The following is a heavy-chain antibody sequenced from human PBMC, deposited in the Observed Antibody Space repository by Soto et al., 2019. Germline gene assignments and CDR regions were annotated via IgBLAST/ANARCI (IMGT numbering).Heavy chain of an antibody. J-gene: IGHJ4*02. D-gene: IGHD6-25*01. V-gene: IGHV4-4*02. CDR1: TGSISSGNW. CDR2: IYYTGAT. Sequence: QVQLRESGPGLVEASGTLSLTCEVSTGSISSGNWWSWVRQPPGKGLEWIGEIYYTGATNYNPSLKSRIIMTIDKSKDHFSLSLRSATAADTAVYYCARVFSSGSGWMYYFDFWGQGTLVSVSS. CDR3: ARVFSSGSGWMYYFDF.